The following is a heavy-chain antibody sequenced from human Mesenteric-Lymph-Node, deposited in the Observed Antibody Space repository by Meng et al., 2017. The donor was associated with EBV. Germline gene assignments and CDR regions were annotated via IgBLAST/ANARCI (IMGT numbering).Heavy chain of an antibody. Sequence: QAQLVQSGAEVKKPGASVKCSCKASGYTFTSNYIHWVRQAPGQGPEWMGLINPSSGGTSYAQKFQGRVTMTRDTSTSTVYMEVISLRSDDTAVYYCTRVVYREFDPWGQGTLVTVSS. CDR2: INPSSGGT. J-gene: IGHJ5*02. V-gene: IGHV1-46*01. CDR1: GYTFTSNY. CDR3: TRVVYREFDP. D-gene: IGHD5/OR15-5a*01.